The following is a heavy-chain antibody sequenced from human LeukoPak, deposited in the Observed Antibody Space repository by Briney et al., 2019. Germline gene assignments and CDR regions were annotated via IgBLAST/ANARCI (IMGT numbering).Heavy chain of an antibody. J-gene: IGHJ5*02. CDR1: GVSISSSSYY. CDR3: ARDIGPTTVTSNWFDP. Sequence: SETLSLTCTVSGVSISSSSYYWTWIRQPPGKGLEWIGYIYYSGSTKYNPSLKSRVTISVDTSKNQFSLKLSSVTAADTAVYYCARDIGPTTVTSNWFDPWGQGTLVIVSS. CDR2: IYYSGST. V-gene: IGHV4-61*01. D-gene: IGHD4-17*01.